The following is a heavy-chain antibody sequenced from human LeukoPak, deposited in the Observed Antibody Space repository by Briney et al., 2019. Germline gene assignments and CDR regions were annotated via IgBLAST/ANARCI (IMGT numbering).Heavy chain of an antibody. D-gene: IGHD3-10*01. CDR2: MNPNSGNT. CDR3: ARGLIRVRGVMGY. Sequence: TXXGLXWMGWMNPNSGNTGYAQKFQGRVTMTRNTSISTAYMELSSLRSEDTAVYYCARGLIRVRGVMGYWGQGTLVTVSS. V-gene: IGHV1-8*01. J-gene: IGHJ4*02.